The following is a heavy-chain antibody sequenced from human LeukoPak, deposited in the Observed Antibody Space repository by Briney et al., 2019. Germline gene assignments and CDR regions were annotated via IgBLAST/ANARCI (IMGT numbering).Heavy chain of an antibody. D-gene: IGHD1-7*01. Sequence: PGGSLRLSWVGSGFTFSNYWMNWVRQAPGKGLEWVANIKGSDKGHVDSVKGRFSVSRDDARNSVYLQMDSLRAEDTAVYYCARDVDWNYDLWGQGTVVRVSS. J-gene: IGHJ4*02. CDR2: IKGSDK. CDR3: ARDVDWNYDL. V-gene: IGHV3-7*01. CDR1: GFTFSNYW.